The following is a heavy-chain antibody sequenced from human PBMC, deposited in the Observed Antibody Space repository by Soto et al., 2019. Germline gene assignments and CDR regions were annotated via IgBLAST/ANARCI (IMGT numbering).Heavy chain of an antibody. CDR1: GYTFSTYG. CDR3: ARVAGYGSGSRPFDN. D-gene: IGHD3-10*01. J-gene: IGHJ4*02. CDR2: TVAISEST. V-gene: IGHV1-18*01. Sequence: QVQLVQSETEVAEPGASVRLSCKTSGYTFSTYGLSWVRQAPGQGLEWMGWTVAISESTIYAQKFQGRVTVTTDRSTHTGYLELSRLTSDDTALYYCARVAGYGSGSRPFDNWGQGTLVTISS.